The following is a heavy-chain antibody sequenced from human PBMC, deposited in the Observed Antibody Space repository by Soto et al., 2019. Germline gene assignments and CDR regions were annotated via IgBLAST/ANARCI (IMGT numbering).Heavy chain of an antibody. CDR3: ARDGREWELPRESYYYYGMDV. V-gene: IGHV1-69*02. D-gene: IGHD1-26*01. Sequence: SVKVSCKASGVTFSSYTICWVRQAPGQGLEWMGRIIPILGIANYAQKFQGRVTITADKSTSTAYVELSSLRSEGTAVYYCARDGREWELPRESYYYYGMDVWG. CDR2: IIPILGIA. J-gene: IGHJ6*02. CDR1: GVTFSSYT.